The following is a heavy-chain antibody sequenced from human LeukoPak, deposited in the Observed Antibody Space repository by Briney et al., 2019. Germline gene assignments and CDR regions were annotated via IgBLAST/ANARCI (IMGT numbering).Heavy chain of an antibody. V-gene: IGHV3-21*01. CDR3: ARDWEGGWEGSVFDY. CDR2: IRSGSGYI. Sequence: KPGVSLRLSCAASGFTFSSYNMNWVRQAPGKGLEWVSSIRSGSGYIYYADSVKGRFTISRDNAKNSLYLQMNSLRAEDTAVYYCARDWEGGWEGSVFDYWGQGTLVTVSS. D-gene: IGHD6-19*01. CDR1: GFTFSSYN. J-gene: IGHJ4*02.